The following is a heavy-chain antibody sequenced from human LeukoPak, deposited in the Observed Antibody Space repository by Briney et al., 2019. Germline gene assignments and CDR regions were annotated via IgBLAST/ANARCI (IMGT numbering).Heavy chain of an antibody. Sequence: ASVKVSFRASGYTFTAYYIHWMRQAPGQGLEWLGWINPNSGGANYAQPFQGRINMTRDTSISTAYMELSILRSDDTAVYYCARDRSGSGSNFFDYWGQGTLVTVSS. CDR1: GYTFTAYY. CDR2: INPNSGGA. J-gene: IGHJ4*02. V-gene: IGHV1-2*02. D-gene: IGHD3-10*01. CDR3: ARDRSGSGSNFFDY.